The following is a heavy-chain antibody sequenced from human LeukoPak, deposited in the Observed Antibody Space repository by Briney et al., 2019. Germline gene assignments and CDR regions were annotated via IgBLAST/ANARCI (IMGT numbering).Heavy chain of an antibody. CDR3: AKGYHIYSYVVSFGHY. Sequence: GGSLRLSCEASGFTLSDYAMHWVHQAPGKGLEWVSIISRDGSDKNYADSVKGRFTISRDNSKNTLYLQISSLRAEDTAVYYCAKGYHIYSYVVSFGHYWGQGTLVTVSS. J-gene: IGHJ4*02. V-gene: IGHV3-30*18. CDR2: ISRDGSDK. D-gene: IGHD5-18*01. CDR1: GFTLSDYA.